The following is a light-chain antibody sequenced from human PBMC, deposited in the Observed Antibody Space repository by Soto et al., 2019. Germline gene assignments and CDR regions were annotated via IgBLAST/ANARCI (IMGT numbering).Light chain of an antibody. CDR3: NSFTSSTTWV. J-gene: IGLJ3*02. CDR1: SSDVGGYNY. Sequence: QSALTQPASVSGSPGQSITISCTGTSSDVGGYNYVSWFQQHPGKAPKLLIYEVNNRPSGVSNRFSGSKSGNTASLTISGLQTEDEADYYCNSFTSSTTWVFGGGTKFTVL. CDR2: EVN. V-gene: IGLV2-14*01.